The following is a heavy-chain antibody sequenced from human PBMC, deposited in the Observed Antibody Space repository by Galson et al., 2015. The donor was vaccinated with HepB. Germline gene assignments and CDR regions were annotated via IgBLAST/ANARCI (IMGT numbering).Heavy chain of an antibody. CDR3: ARDGGVVPAAGDWYYFDY. V-gene: IGHV3-30-3*01. CDR1: GFTFSSYA. CDR2: ISYDGSNK. D-gene: IGHD2-2*01. J-gene: IGHJ4*02. Sequence: SLRLSCAASGFTFSSYAMHWVRQAPGKGLEWVAVISYDGSNKYYADSVKGRFTISRDNSKNTLYLQMNSLRAEDTAVYYCARDGGVVPAAGDWYYFDYWGQGTLVTVSS.